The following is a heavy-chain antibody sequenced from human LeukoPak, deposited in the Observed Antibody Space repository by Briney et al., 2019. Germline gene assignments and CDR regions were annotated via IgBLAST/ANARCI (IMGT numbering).Heavy chain of an antibody. J-gene: IGHJ4*02. CDR1: GLTFTNYG. CDR3: ANEYNNGRTRVGFDY. V-gene: IGHV3-30*18. D-gene: IGHD3-10*01. Sequence: GGSLRLSCVVSGLTFTNYGLHWVRQAPGKGLEWVAVISYDGSKKYYADSVKGRFTISRDNSKNTVYLQMNSLRAEDTAVYHCANEYNNGRTRVGFDYWGQGTLVTVSS. CDR2: ISYDGSKK.